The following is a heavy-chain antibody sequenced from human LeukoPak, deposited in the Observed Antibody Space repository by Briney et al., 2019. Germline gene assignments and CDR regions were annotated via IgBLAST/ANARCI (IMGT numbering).Heavy chain of an antibody. CDR3: VRESSIAARRRFDY. CDR1: GFTFSSSW. D-gene: IGHD6-6*01. J-gene: IGHJ4*02. V-gene: IGHV3-7*01. CDR2: IKQDGSEK. Sequence: GGSLRLSCAPSGFTFSSSWMSCVRHAPGKGLEWVANIKQDGSEKYYVDSVKSRFTISRDNTKNSLYLQMNSLRGEDTAVYYCVRESSIAARRRFDYWGQGTLVSVSS.